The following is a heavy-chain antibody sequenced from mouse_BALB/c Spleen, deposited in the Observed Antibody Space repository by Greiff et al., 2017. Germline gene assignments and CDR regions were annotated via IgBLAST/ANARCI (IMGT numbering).Heavy chain of an antibody. J-gene: IGHJ4*01. V-gene: IGHV1-5*01. D-gene: IGHD2-3*01. CDR1: GYTFTSYW. CDR3: TRGDGRYAMDY. CDR2: IYPGNSDT. Sequence: EVQLQQSGTVLARPGASVKMSCKASGYTFTSYWMHWVKQRPGQGLEWIGAIYPGNSDTSYNQKFKGKAKLTAVTSTSTAYMQLSSLTSEDSAVYYCTRGDGRYAMDYWGQGTSVTVSS.